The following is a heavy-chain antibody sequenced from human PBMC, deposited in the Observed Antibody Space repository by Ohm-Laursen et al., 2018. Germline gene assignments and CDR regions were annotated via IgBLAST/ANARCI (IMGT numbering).Heavy chain of an antibody. Sequence: SLRLSCAASGFTFSSYAMSWVRQTPGKSLECISTISGSGASSHYADSVKGRFTISRDNAKNTLYLQMNSLRAEDTAVYYCAKGITMYYWGQGTLVTVSS. CDR1: GFTFSSYA. CDR3: AKGITMYY. J-gene: IGHJ4*02. D-gene: IGHD3-10*02. V-gene: IGHV3-23*01. CDR2: ISGSGASS.